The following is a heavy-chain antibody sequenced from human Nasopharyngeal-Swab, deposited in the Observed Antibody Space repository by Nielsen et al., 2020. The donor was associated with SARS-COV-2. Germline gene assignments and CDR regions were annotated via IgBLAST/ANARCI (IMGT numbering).Heavy chain of an antibody. CDR3: ARVDRITIFGVAPWAHWYFDL. D-gene: IGHD3-3*01. CDR2: ISWNSGSI. V-gene: IGHV3-9*01. CDR1: VFTFDDYA. Sequence: SLNISCAASVFTFDDYAMHWVRQAPGKGLEWVSGISWNSGSIGYADSVKGRFTISRDTAKTSLYLQMNSLRAEDTAVYYCARVDRITIFGVAPWAHWYFDLWGRGTLVTVSS. J-gene: IGHJ2*01.